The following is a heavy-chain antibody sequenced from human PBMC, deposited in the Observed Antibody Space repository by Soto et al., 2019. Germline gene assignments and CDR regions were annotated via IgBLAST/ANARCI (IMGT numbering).Heavy chain of an antibody. CDR1: GGTFSSYA. J-gene: IGHJ6*02. CDR2: IIPIFGTA. Sequence: GASVKVSCKASGGTFSSYAIRWVRQAPGQGLEWMGGIIPIFGTANYAQKFQGRVTITADKSTSTAYIGLSSLRSEDTAVYYCARIQYCSSTSCHTNYYYYGMDVWGQGTTVTVSS. V-gene: IGHV1-69*06. CDR3: ARIQYCSSTSCHTNYYYYGMDV. D-gene: IGHD2-2*02.